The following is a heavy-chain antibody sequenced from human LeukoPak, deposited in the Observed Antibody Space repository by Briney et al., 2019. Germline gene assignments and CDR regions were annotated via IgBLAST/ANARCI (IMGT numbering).Heavy chain of an antibody. CDR2: IWYDGSNK. Sequence: PGGSLRLSCAASGFTFSTYGMHWVRQAPGKGLEWVALIWYDGSNKYSTDSVRGRFTISRDNSKNTLYLQMNSLRAEDTAAYYCARGKYCSSTSCIGDYFDPWGQGTLVTVSS. CDR1: GFTFSTYG. D-gene: IGHD2-2*01. CDR3: ARGKYCSSTSCIGDYFDP. J-gene: IGHJ5*02. V-gene: IGHV3-33*01.